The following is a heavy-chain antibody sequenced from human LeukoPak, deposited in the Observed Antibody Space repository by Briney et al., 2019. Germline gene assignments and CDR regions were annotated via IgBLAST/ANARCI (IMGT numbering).Heavy chain of an antibody. Sequence: PSETLSLTCTVSGGSISSGGYYWSWIRQHPGKGLEWIGYIYYSGSIYYNPSLKSRVTISVDTSKNQFSLKLSSVTAADTAVYYCARGGPGQRPSYYGSGSYSDYFDYWGQGTLVTVSS. CDR2: IYYSGSI. V-gene: IGHV4-31*03. J-gene: IGHJ4*02. D-gene: IGHD3-10*01. CDR3: ARGGPGQRPSYYGSGSYSDYFDY. CDR1: GGSISSGGYY.